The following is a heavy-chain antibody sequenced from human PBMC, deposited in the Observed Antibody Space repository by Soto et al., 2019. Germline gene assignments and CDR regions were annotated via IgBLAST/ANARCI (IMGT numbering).Heavy chain of an antibody. D-gene: IGHD1-26*01. CDR1: GFTFSSYD. CDR2: IGTAGDT. J-gene: IGHJ4*02. V-gene: IGHV3-13*01. Sequence: GGSLRLSCAASGFTFSSYDMHWVRQATGKGLEWVSAIGTAGDTYYPGSVKGRFTISRENAKNSLYLQMNSLRAEDTAVYYCARERVGATTPYFDYWGQGTLVTVSS. CDR3: ARERVGATTPYFDY.